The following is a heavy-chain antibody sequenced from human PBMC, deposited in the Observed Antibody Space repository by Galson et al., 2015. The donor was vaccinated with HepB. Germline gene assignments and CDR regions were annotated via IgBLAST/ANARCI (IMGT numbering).Heavy chain of an antibody. Sequence: SLRLSCAVSGFTFNRYGMHWVRQAPGKGLEWVALIWANGSNRYYSNSVMGRFTISRDNSKNTLFLEMNSLRAEDTAVYYCVREMAIAAPASFALWGHGTLVTVSS. CDR2: IWANGSNR. CDR1: GFTFNRYG. V-gene: IGHV3-33*01. D-gene: IGHD6-25*01. CDR3: VREMAIAAPASFAL. J-gene: IGHJ4*01.